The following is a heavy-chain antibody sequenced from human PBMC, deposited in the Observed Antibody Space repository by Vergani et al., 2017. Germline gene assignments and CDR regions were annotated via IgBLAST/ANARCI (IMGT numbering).Heavy chain of an antibody. J-gene: IGHJ5*02. CDR1: GSTVSGNY. Sequence: ELQLVESGGGLVQPGGSLRLSCAASGSTVSGNYMTWVRQAPGKGLEWVSHIYSGDETYYADSVKGRVTNSRDTSKNTLDLQINNLRVEDTAGCYCARGDYCGWGAYGDPWGQGTLVTVSS. V-gene: IGHV3-66*02. D-gene: IGHD3-10*01. CDR2: IYSGDET. CDR3: ARGDYCGWGAYGDP.